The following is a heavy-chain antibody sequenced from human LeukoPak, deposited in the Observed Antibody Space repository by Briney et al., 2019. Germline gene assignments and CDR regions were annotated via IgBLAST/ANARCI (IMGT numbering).Heavy chain of an antibody. D-gene: IGHD1-26*01. J-gene: IGHJ4*02. V-gene: IGHV4-4*02. CDR3: SRESGAFCPFGY. CDR2: ISLAGRT. CDR1: GGSISSTNL. Sequence: PSETLSLTCGVSGGSISSTNLWSWVRQPPGQGLEWIGEISLAGRTNYNPSLNGRVTMSLDESSNQLSLNLTSVTAADTAIYYCSRESGAFCPFGYWGQGTLVIVPS.